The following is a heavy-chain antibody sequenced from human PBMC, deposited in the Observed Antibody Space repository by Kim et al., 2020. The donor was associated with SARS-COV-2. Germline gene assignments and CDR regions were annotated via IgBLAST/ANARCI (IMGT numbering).Heavy chain of an antibody. CDR2: INAGNGNT. D-gene: IGHD3-10*01. J-gene: IGHJ5*02. Sequence: ASVKVSCKASGYTFTNYAIDWVRQAPGQRLEWMGWINAGNGNTKYSQKFQDRVTITRDTSASTAYMELSSLTSEDTAVYYCARDGGWFDPCGQGTLVTVSS. CDR1: GYTFTNYA. CDR3: ARDGGWFDP. V-gene: IGHV1-3*01.